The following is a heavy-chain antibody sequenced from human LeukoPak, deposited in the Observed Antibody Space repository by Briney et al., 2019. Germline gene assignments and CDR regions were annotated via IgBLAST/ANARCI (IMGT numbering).Heavy chain of an antibody. CDR3: AREDCSGGSSRYSCAFDI. D-gene: IGHD2-15*01. V-gene: IGHV1-46*01. Sequence: ASVKVSCKASGYTFTSYYMHWVRQAPGQGLEWMGIISPSGGSTSYAQKFQGRVTMTRDMSTSTVYMELSSLRSDDTAVYYCAREDCSGGSSRYSCAFDIWGQGTMVTVSS. J-gene: IGHJ3*02. CDR1: GYTFTSYY. CDR2: ISPSGGST.